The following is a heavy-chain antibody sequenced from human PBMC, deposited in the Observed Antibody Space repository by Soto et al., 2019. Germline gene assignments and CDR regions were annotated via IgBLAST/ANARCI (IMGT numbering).Heavy chain of an antibody. CDR1: GFTFSSSA. Sequence: EVQMLESGGGLVQPGGSLRLSCAASGFTFSSSAMNWVRQAPGKGLEWVSSISNSGGTTSYADSVKARFTISRDNSKNTLYLQMNSLRAEDTAVYYCAKGSRGAYYYCMDVWGKGTPVTVSS. V-gene: IGHV3-23*01. J-gene: IGHJ6*03. CDR2: ISNSGGTT. CDR3: AKGSRGAYYYCMDV.